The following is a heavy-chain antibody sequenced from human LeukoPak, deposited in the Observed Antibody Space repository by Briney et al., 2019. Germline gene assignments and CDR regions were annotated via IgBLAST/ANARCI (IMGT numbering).Heavy chain of an antibody. D-gene: IGHD5/OR15-5a*01. V-gene: IGHV4-39*01. CDR1: GGSISSNTYY. CDR2: IHYSGST. CDR3: ATSDTVSTYDWFDP. Sequence: SETLSLTCTVSGGSISSNTYYWVWIRRPPGKGLEWIGNIHYSGSTYYNPSLKSRVTISVDTSKNQFSLKLSSLTAADTAVYYCATSDTVSTYDWFDPWGQGTLVTVSS. J-gene: IGHJ5*02.